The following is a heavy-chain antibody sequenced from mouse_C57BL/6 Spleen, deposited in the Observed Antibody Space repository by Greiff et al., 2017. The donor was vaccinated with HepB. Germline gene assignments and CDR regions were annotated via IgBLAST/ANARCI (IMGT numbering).Heavy chain of an antibody. CDR3: ARSPYGSSFAWFAY. Sequence: QVKLQQPGAELVKPGASVKLSCKASGYTLTSYWMHWVKQRPGRGLEWIGRIDPNSGGTKYNEKLKSKATLTVDKPSSTAYMQLSSLTSEDSAVYYCARSPYGSSFAWFAYWGQGTLVTVSA. CDR1: GYTLTSYW. V-gene: IGHV1-72*01. J-gene: IGHJ3*01. CDR2: IDPNSGGT. D-gene: IGHD1-1*01.